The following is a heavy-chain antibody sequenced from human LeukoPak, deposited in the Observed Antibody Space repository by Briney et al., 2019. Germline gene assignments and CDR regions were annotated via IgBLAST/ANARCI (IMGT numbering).Heavy chain of an antibody. CDR2: VYWSGST. CDR1: GGSISSRDYY. CDR3: ARSPRGIGSSSTGIFYFDS. Sequence: PSQTLSLTCTVSGGSISSRDYYWSWIRQPPGKGLEWIGYVYWSGSTYNNPSLESRVTISVDTSKNQFSLQLRSVTAADTAVYYCARSPRGIGSSSTGIFYFDSWGQGTLVTVSS. V-gene: IGHV4-30-4*01. D-gene: IGHD2-2*01. J-gene: IGHJ4*02.